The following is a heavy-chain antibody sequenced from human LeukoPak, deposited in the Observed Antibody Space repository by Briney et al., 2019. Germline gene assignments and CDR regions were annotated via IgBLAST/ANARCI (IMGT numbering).Heavy chain of an antibody. J-gene: IGHJ6*03. CDR1: GGSISSSSYY. Sequence: PSETLSLTCTVSGGSISSSSYYWGWIRQPPGKGLEWIGSIYYSGTTYYNPSLKSRVTISVDTSKNQFSLKLSSVTAADTAVYYCARLAKWSSGWYGDYYYYYYMDVWGKGTTVTISS. CDR2: IYYSGTT. CDR3: ARLAKWSSGWYGDYYYYYYMDV. V-gene: IGHV4-39*01. D-gene: IGHD6-19*01.